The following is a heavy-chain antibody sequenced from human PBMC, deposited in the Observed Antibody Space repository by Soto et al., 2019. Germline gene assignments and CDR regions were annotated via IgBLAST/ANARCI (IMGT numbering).Heavy chain of an antibody. CDR2: IYSGGST. CDR1: GFTVSSNY. V-gene: IGHV3-53*04. J-gene: IGHJ4*02. Sequence: EVQLVESGGGLVQPGGSLRLSCAASGFTVSSNYMSWVRQAPGKGLEWVSVIYSGGSTYYADSVKGRFTISRHNSKTTLYLLMNSLRAEDTAVYYCAREFRPPYGVRYFDYWGQGTLVTVSS. CDR3: AREFRPPYGVRYFDY. D-gene: IGHD4-17*01.